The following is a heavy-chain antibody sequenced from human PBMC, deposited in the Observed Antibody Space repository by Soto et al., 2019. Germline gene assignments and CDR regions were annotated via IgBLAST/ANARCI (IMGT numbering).Heavy chain of an antibody. CDR1: VYTFTSYG. CDR2: ISAYNGNT. V-gene: IGHV1-18*01. Sequence: XSGKGSCRASVYTFTSYGIRLVRQAPGQGLECMGWISAYNGNTNYAQKLQGRVTMTTDTSTSTAYMALRSLRSDDTAVYYCAGNYYDSSGYGRGAFDFWGQGTMVTISS. J-gene: IGHJ3*01. D-gene: IGHD3-22*01. CDR3: AGNYYDSSGYGRGAFDF.